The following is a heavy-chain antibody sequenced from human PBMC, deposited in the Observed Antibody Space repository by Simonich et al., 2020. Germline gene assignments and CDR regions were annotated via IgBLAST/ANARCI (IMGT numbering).Heavy chain of an antibody. CDR2: INPNSGGT. CDR1: GYTFTGYY. CDR3: ARARLYSSSHAFDI. J-gene: IGHJ3*02. D-gene: IGHD6-6*01. Sequence: QVQLVQSGAEVKKPGASVKVSCKASGYTFTGYYMHWVRQAPGQGLERMGWINPNSGGTNYAQKFQGRVTRTRDTSISTAYMELSRLRSDDTAVYYCARARLYSSSHAFDIWGQGTMVTVSS. V-gene: IGHV1-2*02.